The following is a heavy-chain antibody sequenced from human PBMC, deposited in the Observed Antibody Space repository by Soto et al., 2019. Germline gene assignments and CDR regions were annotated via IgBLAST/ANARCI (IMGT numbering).Heavy chain of an antibody. CDR1: GGSISSGDYY. CDR3: ARDRTYYYDSSGYQDY. V-gene: IGHV4-30-4*01. J-gene: IGHJ4*02. Sequence: PSETLSLTCTVSGGSISSGDYYWSWIRQPPGKGLEWIGYIYYSGSTYYNPSLKSRVTISVDTSKNQFSLKLSSVTAADTAVYYCARDRTYYYDSSGYQDYWGQGTLVTVPQ. CDR2: IYYSGST. D-gene: IGHD3-22*01.